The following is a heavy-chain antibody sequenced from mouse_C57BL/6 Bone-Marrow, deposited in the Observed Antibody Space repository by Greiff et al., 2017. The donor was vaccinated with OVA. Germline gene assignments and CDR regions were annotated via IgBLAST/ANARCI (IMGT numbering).Heavy chain of an antibody. CDR3: ARLYYYGSRRFAY. J-gene: IGHJ3*01. CDR2: ISNLAYSI. V-gene: IGHV5-15*01. Sequence: DVQLQESGGGLVQPGGSLKLSCAASGFTFSDYGMAWVRQAPRKGPEWVAFISNLAYSIYYADTVTGRFTISRENAKNTLDLEMSSLRSEETAMYYCARLYYYGSRRFAYWGQGTLVTVSA. CDR1: GFTFSDYG. D-gene: IGHD1-1*01.